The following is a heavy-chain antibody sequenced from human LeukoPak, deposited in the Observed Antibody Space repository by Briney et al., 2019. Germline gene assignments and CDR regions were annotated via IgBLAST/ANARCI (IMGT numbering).Heavy chain of an antibody. D-gene: IGHD6-19*01. Sequence: GGSLRLSCAASGFTFSSYSMNWVRQAPGKGLEWVSSISSSSSYIYYADSVKGRFTISRDNAKNSLYLQMNSLRAEDTAVYYCAREYKYSSGWYDAFDIWGQGTMVTVSS. CDR3: AREYKYSSGWYDAFDI. CDR2: ISSSSSYI. CDR1: GFTFSSYS. J-gene: IGHJ3*02. V-gene: IGHV3-21*01.